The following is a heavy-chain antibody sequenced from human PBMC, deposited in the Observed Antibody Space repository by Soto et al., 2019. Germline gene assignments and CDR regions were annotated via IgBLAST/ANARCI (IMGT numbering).Heavy chain of an antibody. J-gene: IGHJ4*02. V-gene: IGHV4-30-4*01. D-gene: IGHD6-19*01. Sequence: KTSESMSRACSVSDGSISSGDYYWSWIRQPPEKRLDRREYNNSTWTTDDNPSFRSRVTISVGGSKNQCSLKLTSVTAADTAVYYCATTSRYNSGWYRFDYGGQGSRFAVSS. CDR1: DGSISSGDYY. CDR3: ATTSRYNSGWYRFDY. CDR2: NNSTWTT.